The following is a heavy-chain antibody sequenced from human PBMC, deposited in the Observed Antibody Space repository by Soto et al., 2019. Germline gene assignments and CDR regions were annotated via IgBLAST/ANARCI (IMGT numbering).Heavy chain of an antibody. Sequence: QVQLQASGPGLVKPSQTLSLTCTVSGVSISSGGYYWSWILQHPGKGLEWIGYIYYSGSTYYTPSLKSRVTISVDTSKNQFSLNLSSVTAADTAVYYCARDQVVPAAFYYYYYGMDVCGHGTTVTVSS. CDR2: IYYSGST. J-gene: IGHJ6*02. CDR1: GVSISSGGYY. D-gene: IGHD2-2*01. V-gene: IGHV4-31*03. CDR3: ARDQVVPAAFYYYYYGMDV.